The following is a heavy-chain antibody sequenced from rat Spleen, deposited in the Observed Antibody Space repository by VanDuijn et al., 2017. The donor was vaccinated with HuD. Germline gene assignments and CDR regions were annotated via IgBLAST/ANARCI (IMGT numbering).Heavy chain of an antibody. D-gene: IGHD1-11*01. Sequence: EVQLVESDGGLVQPGRSLKLSCAASGFTFSDYYMAWVRQAPTKGLEWVATISYGGRSTYYRDSVKGRFTISRDNAKSTLYLQMDSLRSEDTATYYCGRRVFNYGGPYFYFDFWGPGTMVTVSS. V-gene: IGHV5-29*01. CDR1: GFTFSDYY. CDR2: ISYGGRST. J-gene: IGHJ1*01. CDR3: GRRVFNYGGPYFYFDF.